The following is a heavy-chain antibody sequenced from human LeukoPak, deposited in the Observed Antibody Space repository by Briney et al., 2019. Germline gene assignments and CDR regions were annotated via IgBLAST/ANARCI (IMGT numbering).Heavy chain of an antibody. CDR3: AREGDRVDAFDI. CDR1: GWSFSGYY. V-gene: IGHV4-34*01. J-gene: IGHJ3*02. Sequence: PSETLSLTCAVYGWSFSGYYWRWIRQPPGKGLEWIGEINHSGSTNYNPSLKSRVTISVDMSKNQFSLKLSSVTAADTAVYYCAREGDRVDAFDIWGQGTMVTVSS. D-gene: IGHD2-21*02. CDR2: INHSGST.